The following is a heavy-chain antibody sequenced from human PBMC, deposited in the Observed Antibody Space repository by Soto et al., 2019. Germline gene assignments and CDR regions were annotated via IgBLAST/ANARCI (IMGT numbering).Heavy chain of an antibody. V-gene: IGHV4-59*08. D-gene: IGHD2-2*01. CDR3: ARLADIVVVPAAMGYYMDV. Sequence: SETLSLTCTVSGGSISSYYWSWIRQPPGKGLEWIGYIYYSGSTNYNPSLKSRVPISVDTSKNQFSLKLSSVTAADTAVYYCARLADIVVVPAAMGYYMDVWGKGTTVTVSS. J-gene: IGHJ6*03. CDR1: GGSISSYY. CDR2: IYYSGST.